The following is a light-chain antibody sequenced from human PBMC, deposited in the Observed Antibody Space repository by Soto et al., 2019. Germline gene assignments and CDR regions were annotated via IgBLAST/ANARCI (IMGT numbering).Light chain of an antibody. CDR1: QSVSSY. V-gene: IGKV3-20*01. J-gene: IGKJ1*01. Sequence: EIVLTQSPATLSLSPGERATLSCRAGQSVSSYLAWYQQKPGQAPRLLIYDASSRATGIPDRFSGSGSGTDFTLTISRLEPEDFAVYYCQQYGSSPWTFGQGTKVDIK. CDR3: QQYGSSPWT. CDR2: DAS.